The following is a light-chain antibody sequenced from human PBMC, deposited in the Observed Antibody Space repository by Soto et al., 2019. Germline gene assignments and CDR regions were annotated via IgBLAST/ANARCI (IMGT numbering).Light chain of an antibody. CDR1: SSDVGGYNY. CDR2: DVS. V-gene: IGLV2-11*01. J-gene: IGLJ2*01. Sequence: QSALTQPRSVSGSPGQSVTISCTGTSSDVGGYNYVSWYQQHPGKAPKLMIYDVSKRPSGVPDRFSGSKSGNTASLTISGLQAEDEADYYCCSYAGSYPRVVFGGGTKVTVL. CDR3: CSYAGSYPRVV.